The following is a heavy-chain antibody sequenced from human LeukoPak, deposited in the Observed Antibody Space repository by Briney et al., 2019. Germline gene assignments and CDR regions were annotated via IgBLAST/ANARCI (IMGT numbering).Heavy chain of an antibody. CDR3: ARDLGYYFDY. Sequence: GGCLRLSCAASGFTFSSYWMSWVRQAPGKGLEWVANIKHDGSEKYYLDSVKGRFTISRDNAKNSLYLQMNSLRAEDTAVYYCARDLGYYFDYWGQGTLVTVSS. CDR1: GFTFSSYW. J-gene: IGHJ4*02. V-gene: IGHV3-7*01. D-gene: IGHD2-15*01. CDR2: IKHDGSEK.